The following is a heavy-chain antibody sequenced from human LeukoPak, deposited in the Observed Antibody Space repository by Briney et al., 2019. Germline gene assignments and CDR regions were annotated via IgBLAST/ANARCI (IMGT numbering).Heavy chain of an antibody. CDR1: VISNS. V-gene: IGHV3-66*01. J-gene: IGHJ1*01. Sequence: GSLRLSCAASVISNSMSWVRQAPGKGLEWVSILYAGGSIYYADSVRGRFIISRDNSKNTVYLQMNSLRVEDTGVYYCTSKIYNQPNYWGQGTPVTVSS. CDR2: LYAGGSI. D-gene: IGHD1-14*01. CDR3: TSKIYNQPNY.